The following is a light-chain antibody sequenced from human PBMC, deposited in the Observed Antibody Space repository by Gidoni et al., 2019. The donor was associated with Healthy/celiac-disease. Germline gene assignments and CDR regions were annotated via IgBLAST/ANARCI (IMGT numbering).Light chain of an antibody. CDR2: AAS. CDR1: QSISSY. Sequence: DIQMTQSPSSLSASVGDRVTITCRASQSISSYLNWYNQKPGKATKLLIYAASSLQSGVPSRFSGSGSGTDFTLTISSLQPEDFATYYCQQSYIFGPGTKVDIK. J-gene: IGKJ3*01. CDR3: QQSYI. V-gene: IGKV1-39*01.